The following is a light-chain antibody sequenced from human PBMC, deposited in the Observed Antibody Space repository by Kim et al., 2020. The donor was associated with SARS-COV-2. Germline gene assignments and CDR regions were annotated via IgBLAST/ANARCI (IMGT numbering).Light chain of an antibody. V-gene: IGKV3-11*01. CDR1: QSVGNY. J-gene: IGKJ2*01. Sequence: SPGERATLSCRASQSVGNYLGWYQQKPGQAHRLLIYDASNRATGIPARFSGSGSGTDFTLTIGSLEPEDFAVYYCQPRSYWRYSFGQGTKLEI. CDR2: DAS. CDR3: QPRSYWRYS.